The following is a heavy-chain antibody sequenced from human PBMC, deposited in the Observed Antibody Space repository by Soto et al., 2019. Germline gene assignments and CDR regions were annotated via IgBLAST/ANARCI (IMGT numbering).Heavy chain of an antibody. J-gene: IGHJ4*02. CDR1: GGSVSSGSYY. D-gene: IGHD6-19*01. Sequence: QVQLQESGPGLVKPSETLSLTCTVSGGSVSSGSYYCSWIRQPPGKALEWIGYIYYSGHTNYSPSLKSRVTISVDTSKNQFSLKVSSVTAADTAVYYCARAGAMAVGYWGQGTLVTVSS. CDR2: IYYSGHT. V-gene: IGHV4-61*01. CDR3: ARAGAMAVGY.